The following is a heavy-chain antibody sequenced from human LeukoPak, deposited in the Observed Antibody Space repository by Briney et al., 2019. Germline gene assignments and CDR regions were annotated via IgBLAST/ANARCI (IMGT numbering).Heavy chain of an antibody. J-gene: IGHJ4*02. CDR2: IYYSGST. CDR1: GGSISTYY. D-gene: IGHD1-14*01. CDR3: ARDGIIGKFDY. Sequence: SETLSLTCTVSGGSISTYYWSWIRQPPGKGLEWIGYIYYSGSTYYNPSLKSRVTISLDTSKNQFSLKLNSVTAADTAVYYCARDGIIGKFDYWGQGTLVTVSS. V-gene: IGHV4-59*01.